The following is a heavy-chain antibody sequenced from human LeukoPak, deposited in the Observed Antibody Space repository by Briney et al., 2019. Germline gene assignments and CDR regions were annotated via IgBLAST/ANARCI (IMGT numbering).Heavy chain of an antibody. J-gene: IGHJ4*02. D-gene: IGHD6-19*01. CDR2: ISGSGGST. CDR3: ARDVHSGAFDY. CDR1: GFTFSSYA. Sequence: GGSLRLSCAASGFTFSSYAMSWVRQAPGKGLEWVSAISGSGGSTYYADSVKGRFTISRDNAKNSLYLQMNSLRAEDTAVYYCARDVHSGAFDYWGQGTLVTVSS. V-gene: IGHV3-23*01.